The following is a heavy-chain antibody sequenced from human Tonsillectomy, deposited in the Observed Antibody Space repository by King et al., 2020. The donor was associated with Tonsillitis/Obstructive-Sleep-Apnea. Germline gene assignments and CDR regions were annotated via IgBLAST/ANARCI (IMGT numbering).Heavy chain of an antibody. CDR2: IYWDDDK. J-gene: IGHJ3*02. CDR3: AHGEVAGPGVDAFDI. V-gene: IGHV2-5*02. CDR1: GFSLRTSGVG. D-gene: IGHD6-19*01. Sequence: TLKESGPTLVKPTQTLTLTCTFSGFSLRTSGVGVGWIRQPPGKALEWLALIYWDDDKRYSPSLKSRLTITKDTSKNQVVLTMTNMDPVDTATYYCAHGEVAGPGVDAFDIWRQGTMVTVSS.